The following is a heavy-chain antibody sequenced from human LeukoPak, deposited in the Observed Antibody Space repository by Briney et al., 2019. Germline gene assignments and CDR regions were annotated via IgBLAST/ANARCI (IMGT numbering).Heavy chain of an antibody. D-gene: IGHD3-3*01. Sequence: GGSLRLSCAASGFSFSNFGMNWVRQATGKGLEWVSSISSSSTSIFYAHSVKGRYTTPRDKAKNSLYCQKRSLRAEDTAVYYCARRFDFWSGNYKVKWFDPWGQGTLVTVSS. CDR1: GFSFSNFG. CDR3: ARRFDFWSGNYKVKWFDP. J-gene: IGHJ5*02. CDR2: ISSSSTSI. V-gene: IGHV3-21*01.